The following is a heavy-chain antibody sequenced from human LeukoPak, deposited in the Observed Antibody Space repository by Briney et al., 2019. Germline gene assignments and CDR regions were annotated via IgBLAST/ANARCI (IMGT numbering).Heavy chain of an antibody. D-gene: IGHD3-10*01. CDR3: ARIPMVRANYYGMDV. J-gene: IGHJ6*02. Sequence: SGPALVNPTQTLTLTCTFSGFSRSTRGMGVSWIRQPPGKALEWLSRIDWDDDKYYSTSLKTRLTISQDTSKNQVVLTMTNMDPVDTATYYCARIPMVRANYYGMDVWGQGTTVTVSS. CDR2: IDWDDDK. CDR1: GFSRSTRGMG. V-gene: IGHV2-70*11.